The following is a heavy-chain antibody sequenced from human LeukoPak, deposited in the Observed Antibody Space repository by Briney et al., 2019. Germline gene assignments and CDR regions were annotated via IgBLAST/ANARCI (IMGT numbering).Heavy chain of an antibody. CDR1: GFIVSGNY. J-gene: IGHJ4*02. CDR3: AKRGVVIRVILVGFHKEAYYFDS. CDR2: IYSGGST. Sequence: SGGSLRLSCAASGFIVSGNYMSWVRQAPGKGLEWVSGIYSGGSTNYADSVKGRFTISRDNPKNTLYLQMNSLRAEDTAVYFCAKRGVVIRVILVGFHKEAYYFDSWGQGALVTVSS. V-gene: IGHV3-53*01. D-gene: IGHD3-22*01.